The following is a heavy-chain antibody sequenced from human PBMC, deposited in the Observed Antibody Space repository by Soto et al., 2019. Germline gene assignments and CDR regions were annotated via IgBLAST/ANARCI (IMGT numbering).Heavy chain of an antibody. CDR2: IGTAGDT. CDR1: GFTFSSYD. D-gene: IGHD1-26*01. J-gene: IGHJ4*02. Sequence: PGGSLRLSCAASGFTFSSYDMHWVRQATGKGLEWVSAIGTAGDTYYPGSVKGRFTISRENAKNSLYLQMNSLRAGDTAVYYCARGGRDGYSVDYWGQGTLVTVSS. CDR3: ARGGRDGYSVDY. V-gene: IGHV3-13*01.